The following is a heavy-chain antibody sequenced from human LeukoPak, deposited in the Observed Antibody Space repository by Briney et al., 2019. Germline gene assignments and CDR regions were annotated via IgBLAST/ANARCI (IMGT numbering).Heavy chain of an antibody. J-gene: IGHJ4*02. D-gene: IGHD3-16*02. V-gene: IGHV1-2*02. CDR3: ARITSEYVWGSYRLDDY. CDR2: MNPDSGGP. Sequence: ASVKVSCKASGYTFIGYYIHWVRQAPGQGLEWVGWMNPDSGGPNYAQKFQGRVTMTRDTPINTAYMELRRLRSDDTAVYYCARITSEYVWGSYRLDDYWGQGTLVTVSS. CDR1: GYTFIGYY.